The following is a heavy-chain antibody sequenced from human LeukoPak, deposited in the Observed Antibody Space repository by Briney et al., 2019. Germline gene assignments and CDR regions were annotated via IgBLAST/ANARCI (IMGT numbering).Heavy chain of an antibody. CDR2: IYTSGST. J-gene: IGHJ3*02. CDR1: GGSISSGSYY. V-gene: IGHV4-61*02. CDR3: ARSTTVTTAEAFDI. D-gene: IGHD4-17*01. Sequence: SETLSLTCTVSGGSISSGSYYWRWIRQPAGKGLEWIGRIYTSGSTNYNPSLKSRVTISVDTSKNQFSLKLSSVTAADTAVYYCARSTTVTTAEAFDIWGQGTMVTVSS.